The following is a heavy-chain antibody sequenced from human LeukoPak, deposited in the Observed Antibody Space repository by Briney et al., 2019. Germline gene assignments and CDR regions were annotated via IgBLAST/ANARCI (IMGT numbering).Heavy chain of an antibody. V-gene: IGHV1-8*01. D-gene: IGHD1-26*01. CDR3: ARDGSIVGAKGKYFDY. CDR1: GYTFTSYD. CDR2: MNPNSGNT. Sequence: ASVKVSCKASGYTFTSYDINWVRQATGQGLEWMGWMNPNSGNTGYAQKFQGRVTMTRNTSISTAYMELSSLRSEDTAVYYCARDGSIVGAKGKYFDYWGQGTLVTVSS. J-gene: IGHJ4*02.